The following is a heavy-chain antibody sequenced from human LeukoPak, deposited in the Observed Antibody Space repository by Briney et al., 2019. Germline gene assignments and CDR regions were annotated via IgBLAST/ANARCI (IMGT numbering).Heavy chain of an antibody. CDR1: GGPFSGYY. J-gene: IGHJ4*02. CDR3: ARLVGATGGY. D-gene: IGHD1-26*01. CDR2: INHSGST. Sequence: SETLSLTCAVYGGPFSGYYWSWIRQPPGKGLEWIGEINHSGSTNYNPSLKSRVTISVDTSKNQFSLKLSSVTAADTAVYYCARLVGATGGYWGQGTPVTVSS. V-gene: IGHV4-34*01.